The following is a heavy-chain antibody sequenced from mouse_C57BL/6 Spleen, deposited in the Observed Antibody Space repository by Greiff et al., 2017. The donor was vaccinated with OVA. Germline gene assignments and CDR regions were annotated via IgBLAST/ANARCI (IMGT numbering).Heavy chain of an antibody. Sequence: QVQLQQPGAELVRPGTSVKLSCKASGYTFTSYWMHWVKQRPGQGLEWIGVIDPSDSYTTYNQKFKGKATLTVDTSSSTAYMQLSSLTSEDSAVYCCARDSNGFADWGQGTLVTVSA. D-gene: IGHD2-5*01. CDR3: ARDSNGFAD. V-gene: IGHV1-59*01. J-gene: IGHJ3*01. CDR1: GYTFTSYW. CDR2: IDPSDSYT.